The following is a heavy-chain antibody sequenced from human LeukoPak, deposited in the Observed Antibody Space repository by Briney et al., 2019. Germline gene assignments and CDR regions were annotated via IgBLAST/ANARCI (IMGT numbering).Heavy chain of an antibody. Sequence: GGSLRLSCAASGFTFSDYYISWIRQAPGEGLEWVSYISSSGSTIYYADSVKGRFTISRDNSKNSLFVQMNSLRAEDTAVYFCAKSRSGSANWALQIFDNWGQGTLVTVSS. J-gene: IGHJ4*02. CDR2: ISSSGSTI. CDR1: GFTFSDYY. D-gene: IGHD1-1*01. CDR3: AKSRSGSANWALQIFDN. V-gene: IGHV3-11*01.